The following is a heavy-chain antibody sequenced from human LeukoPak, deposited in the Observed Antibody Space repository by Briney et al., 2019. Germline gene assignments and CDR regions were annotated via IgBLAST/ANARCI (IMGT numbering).Heavy chain of an antibody. D-gene: IGHD2-15*01. V-gene: IGHV5-51*01. CDR1: GYSFTSYW. Sequence: GESLKISCKGSGYSFTSYWIGWVRQMPRKSRVGMGTIYPGDSDNRYYPSFQGLVTISADNSISTAYLQWSSLKASDTAMYYCARISRYCSGGSCLYFDYWGQGTLVTVSS. CDR3: ARISRYCSGGSCLYFDY. CDR2: IYPGDSDN. J-gene: IGHJ4*02.